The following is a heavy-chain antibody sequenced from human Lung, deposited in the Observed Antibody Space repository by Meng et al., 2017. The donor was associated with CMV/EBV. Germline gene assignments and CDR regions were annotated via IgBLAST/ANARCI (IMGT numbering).Heavy chain of an antibody. CDR2: INKDGSFT. CDR1: GFTLSRYW. Sequence: GGSLRLXCVASGFTLSRYWMHWVRQVPGKGLVWVSRINKDGSFTTHADSVEGRFTISRDNAKNTLFLQMSSLRAEDTAVYYCTRDLAGRDDYWGPGTRVPVSS. D-gene: IGHD3-10*01. J-gene: IGHJ4*01. V-gene: IGHV3-74*01. CDR3: TRDLAGRDDY.